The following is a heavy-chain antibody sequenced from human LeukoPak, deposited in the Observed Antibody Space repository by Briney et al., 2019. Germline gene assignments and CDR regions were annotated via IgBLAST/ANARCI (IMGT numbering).Heavy chain of an antibody. D-gene: IGHD6-13*01. CDR3: AKLPFGAGIDY. J-gene: IGHJ4*02. V-gene: IGHV3-9*01. CDR1: GFTFDDHA. Sequence: GGSLRPSCAASGFTFDDHAMYWVRQAPGKGLEWVSGINWDGSRIGYADAVKGRFTISRDSAKNSLYLQMNSLRAEDTALYYCAKLPFGAGIDYWGQGTLVTVSS. CDR2: INWDGSRI.